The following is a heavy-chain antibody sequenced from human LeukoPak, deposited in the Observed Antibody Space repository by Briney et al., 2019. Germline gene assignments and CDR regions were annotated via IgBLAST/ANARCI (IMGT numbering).Heavy chain of an antibody. V-gene: IGHV4-34*01. Sequence: SETLSLTCAVYGGSFSGYYWSWIRQPPGKGLEWIGEINHSGSTNYNPSLKSRVTISVDTSKTHFSLKLSSVTAADTAVYYCARASPPHYYDSSGYPTLFDYWGQGTLVTVSS. CDR1: GGSFSGYY. CDR3: ARASPPHYYDSSGYPTLFDY. J-gene: IGHJ4*02. CDR2: INHSGST. D-gene: IGHD3-22*01.